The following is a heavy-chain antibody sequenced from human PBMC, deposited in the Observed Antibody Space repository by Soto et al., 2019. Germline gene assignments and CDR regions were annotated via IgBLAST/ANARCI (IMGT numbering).Heavy chain of an antibody. CDR2: ISAYNGNT. D-gene: IGHD1-1*01. V-gene: IGHV1-18*01. J-gene: IGHJ6*02. Sequence: QVQLVQSGAEVKKPGASVKVSCKASGYTFTSYGISWVRQAPGHGLEWMGWISAYNGNTNYAQKLQGRVTMTTDTSTSTAYMELRSLRSDDTAVYYCARDWNDREGVGYYGMDVWGQGTTVTVSS. CDR1: GYTFTSYG. CDR3: ARDWNDREGVGYYGMDV.